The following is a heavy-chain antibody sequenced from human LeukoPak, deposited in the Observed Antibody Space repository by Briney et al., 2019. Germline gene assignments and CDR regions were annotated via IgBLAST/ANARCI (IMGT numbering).Heavy chain of an antibody. J-gene: IGHJ4*02. V-gene: IGHV3-74*01. CDR3: GRGRPRGYSGYVIDY. D-gene: IGHD5-12*01. CDR1: GASLSVSG. Sequence: ETLSLTCTVSGASLSVSGRNWGWVRQPPGKGLEWISRINYDGTTTSYADSVKGRFTISRDNAKNTLYLQMNSLRAEDTAAFYCGRGRPRGYSGYVIDYWGQGTPITVSS. CDR2: INYDGTTT.